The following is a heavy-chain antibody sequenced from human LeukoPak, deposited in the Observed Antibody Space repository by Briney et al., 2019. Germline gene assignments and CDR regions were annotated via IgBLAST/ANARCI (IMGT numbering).Heavy chain of an antibody. J-gene: IGHJ4*02. D-gene: IGHD3-16*01. CDR2: ISGSGGST. V-gene: IGHV3-23*01. CDR3: ARTYDYVWGTRPY. CDR1: GFTFSSYA. Sequence: GGSLRLSCAASGFTFSSYAMSWVRQAPGKGLEWVSAISGSGGSTYYADSVKGRFTISRDNAKNSLYLQMNSLRAEDTAVYYCARTYDYVWGTRPYWGQGTLVTVSS.